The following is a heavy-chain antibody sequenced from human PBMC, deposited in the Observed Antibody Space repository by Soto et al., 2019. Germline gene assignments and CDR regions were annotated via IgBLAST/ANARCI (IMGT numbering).Heavy chain of an antibody. CDR1: GGSISSSSYY. J-gene: IGHJ4*02. V-gene: IGHV4-39*01. CDR3: ARLILRWYLHSYFLY. CDR2: IYYSGST. D-gene: IGHD2-15*01. Sequence: PSETLSLTCTVSGGSISSSSYYRGWIRQPPGKGLEWIGSIYYSGSTYYNPSLKSRVTISVDTSKNQFSLKLSSVAAADTAVYYCARLILRWYLHSYFLYSGQATLVTVSS.